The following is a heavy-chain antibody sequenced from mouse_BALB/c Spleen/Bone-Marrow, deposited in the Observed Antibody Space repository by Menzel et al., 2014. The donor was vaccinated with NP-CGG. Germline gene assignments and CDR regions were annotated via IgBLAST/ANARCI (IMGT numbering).Heavy chain of an antibody. CDR1: GYSITSDYA. J-gene: IGHJ3*01. Sequence: EVMLVESGPGLVKPSQSLSLTCTVTGYSITSDYAWNWIRQFPGNKLEWMGYISYSGFTSYNPSLKSRISITRDTSKNQFFLQVNSVTTGDTATYYWSRDYRYDTWFSYWGQGTLVTVSA. D-gene: IGHD2-14*01. CDR3: SRDYRYDTWFSY. CDR2: ISYSGFT. V-gene: IGHV3-2*02.